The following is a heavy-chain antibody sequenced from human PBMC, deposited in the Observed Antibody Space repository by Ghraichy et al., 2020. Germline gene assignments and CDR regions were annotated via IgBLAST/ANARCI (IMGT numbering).Heavy chain of an antibody. Sequence: ASVKVSCKASGYTFTSYYMHWVRQAPGQGLEWMGIINPSGGSTSYAQKFQGRVTMTRDTSTSTVYMELSSLRSEDTAVYYCARDPIRNVVVTAIDFNYWGQGTLVTVSS. CDR1: GYTFTSYY. D-gene: IGHD2-21*02. V-gene: IGHV1-46*01. J-gene: IGHJ4*02. CDR3: ARDPIRNVVVTAIDFNY. CDR2: INPSGGST.